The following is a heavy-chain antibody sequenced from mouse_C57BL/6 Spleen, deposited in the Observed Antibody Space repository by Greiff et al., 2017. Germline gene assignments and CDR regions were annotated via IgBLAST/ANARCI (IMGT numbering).Heavy chain of an antibody. CDR3: ARGGYSNYVDFDV. CDR1: GYSITSGYD. V-gene: IGHV3-1*01. D-gene: IGHD2-5*01. CDR2: ISYSGST. Sequence: EVMLMESGPGMVKPSQSLSLTCTVTGYSITSGYDWHWIRPFPGNKLEWMGYISYSGSTNYNPSLKSRISITHDTSKNHFFLKLNSVTTEDTATYYCARGGYSNYVDFDVWGTGTTVTVSS. J-gene: IGHJ1*03.